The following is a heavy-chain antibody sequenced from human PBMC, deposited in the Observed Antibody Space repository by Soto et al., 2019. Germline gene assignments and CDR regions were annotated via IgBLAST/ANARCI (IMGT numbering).Heavy chain of an antibody. V-gene: IGHV5-51*01. CDR3: ARSPRSSPYFDY. D-gene: IGHD6-13*01. CDR1: GYTFSNFW. CDR2: IYPGDHET. Sequence: PGESLKISCRCSGYTFSNFWIAWVRHLPGKGLEWMGIIYPGDHETRYSPSFHGKVTISADKSINTAYLQWSSLEASDSAFYYCARSPRSSPYFDYWGRGALVTVSS. J-gene: IGHJ4*02.